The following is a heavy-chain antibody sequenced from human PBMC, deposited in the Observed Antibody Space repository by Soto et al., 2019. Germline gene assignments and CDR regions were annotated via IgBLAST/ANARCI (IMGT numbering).Heavy chain of an antibody. V-gene: IGHV3-15*07. CDR2: IKSKTDGGTT. J-gene: IGHJ6*02. CDR3: TTGGEGGMDV. CDR1: SVSNAW. D-gene: IGHD4-17*01. Sequence: SVSNAWMNWVRQAPGKGLEWVGRIKSKTDGGTTDYAAHVKGRFTISRDDSKNTLYLQMNSLKTEDTAVYYCTTGGEGGMDVWGQGTTVTVSS.